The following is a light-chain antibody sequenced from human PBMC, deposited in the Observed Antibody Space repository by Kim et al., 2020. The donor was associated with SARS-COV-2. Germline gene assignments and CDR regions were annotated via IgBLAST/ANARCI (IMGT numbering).Light chain of an antibody. V-gene: IGLV3-1*01. CDR3: QALDNYTMI. Sequence: VSPGQPANITGSGVNLGDRYTCWYQQRPGQSPILVIYQDNKRPSGVPVRFAGSNSGNTATLTISGTQSMDEADYYCQALDNYTMIFGGGTQLTVL. CDR2: QDN. J-gene: IGLJ2*01. CDR1: NLGDRY.